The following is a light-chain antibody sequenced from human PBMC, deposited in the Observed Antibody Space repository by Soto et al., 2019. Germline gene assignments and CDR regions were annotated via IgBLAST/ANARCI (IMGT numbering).Light chain of an antibody. CDR2: EVS. V-gene: IGLV2-14*01. J-gene: IGLJ2*01. CDR3: SSYTSSATII. Sequence: QSALAQPASVSGSPGQSITISCTGTSSDIGVYHYVSWFQQHPGKAPKLIIYEVSYRPSGISNRFSGSQSGNTASLTISGLQAEDEAEYYCSSYTSSATIIFGGGTKVTVL. CDR1: SSDIGVYHY.